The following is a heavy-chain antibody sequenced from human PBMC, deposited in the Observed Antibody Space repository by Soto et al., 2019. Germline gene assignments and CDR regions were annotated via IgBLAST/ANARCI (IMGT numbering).Heavy chain of an antibody. V-gene: IGHV3-21*01. Sequence: EVQLVASGGGLVKPGGSLRLSCAASGFTFSSYSMNWVRQAPGKGLEWVSSISSSSSYIYYADSVKGRFTISRDNAKNSLYLQMNSLRAEDTAVYYCAGEGVAARPFDYWGQGTLVTVSS. CDR1: GFTFSSYS. CDR3: AGEGVAARPFDY. CDR2: ISSSSSYI. J-gene: IGHJ4*02. D-gene: IGHD6-6*01.